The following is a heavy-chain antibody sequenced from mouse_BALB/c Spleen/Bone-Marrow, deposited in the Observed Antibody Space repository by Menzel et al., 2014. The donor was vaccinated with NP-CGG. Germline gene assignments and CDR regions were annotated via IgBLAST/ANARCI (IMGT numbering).Heavy chain of an antibody. Sequence: QVQLQQSGTELVKPGASVKLSCKASGYTFTSYYMFWVKQRPGQGLEWIGEISPSNGGTVFNEKFKSKVTLTVDKSSSTAYIQLSGLTSEDSAVYYCIRSAGTGFAYWGQGTLVTVS. V-gene: IGHV1-53*01. CDR3: IRSAGTGFAY. J-gene: IGHJ3*01. D-gene: IGHD3-3*01. CDR1: GYTFTSYY. CDR2: ISPSNGGT.